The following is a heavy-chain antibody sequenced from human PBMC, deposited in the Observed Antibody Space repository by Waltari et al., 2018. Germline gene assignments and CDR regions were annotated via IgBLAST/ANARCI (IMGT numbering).Heavy chain of an antibody. J-gene: IGHJ4*02. CDR1: GFTCSSYW. CDR3: ARGKMYRVDY. CDR2: IKQDGSEK. V-gene: IGHV3-7*01. Sequence: VQLVESGVGLVQPGGSLRLSGAASGFTCSSYWMSWVRQAPGKGLEWVANIKQDGSEKYYVDSVKGRFTISRDNAKNSLYLQMNSLRAEDTAVYYCARGKMYRVDYWGQGTLVTVSS. D-gene: IGHD1-26*01.